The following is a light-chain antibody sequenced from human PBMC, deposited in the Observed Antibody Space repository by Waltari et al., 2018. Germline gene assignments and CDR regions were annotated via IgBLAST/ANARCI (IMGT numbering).Light chain of an antibody. CDR3: QQYYNTPLT. CDR2: WAS. V-gene: IGKV4-1*01. J-gene: IGKJ4*01. Sequence: DIVMTQSPESLAVSLGERATINCKSSESVLYSHNNKAHLAWYQQKPGQRPKLLIYWASTRESGFPDRFSGSGSETEFTLTINSLQAEDVAVYYWQQYYNTPLTFGGGTKVEIK. CDR1: ESVLYSHNNKAH.